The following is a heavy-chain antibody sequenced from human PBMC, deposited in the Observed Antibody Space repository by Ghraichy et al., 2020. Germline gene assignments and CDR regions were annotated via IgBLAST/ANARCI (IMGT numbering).Heavy chain of an antibody. CDR3: ARGRGIAARNYYYGMYV. D-gene: IGHD6-6*01. CDR2: IYYSGST. V-gene: IGHV4-31*03. Sequence: SETLSLTCTVSGGSISSGGYYWSWIRQHPGKGLEWIGYIYYSGSTYYNPSLKSRVTMSVDTSKNQFSLKLSSVTAADTAVYYCARGRGIAARNYYYGMYVWGQGTTVTVSS. CDR1: GGSISSGGYY. J-gene: IGHJ6*02.